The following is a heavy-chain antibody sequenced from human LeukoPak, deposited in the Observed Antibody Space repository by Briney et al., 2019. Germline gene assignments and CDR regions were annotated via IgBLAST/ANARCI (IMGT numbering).Heavy chain of an antibody. Sequence: PSETLSLTCSVSGAFISSYFWSWIRQPPGKGLEWIGYIYSSGSTNYNPSLKSRVTISVDTSKNQFSLNLSSVTAADTAVYYCARAIPRISRGSYSRSQFDYWGQGTLVTVSS. V-gene: IGHV4-59*01. CDR2: IYSSGST. CDR3: ARAIPRISRGSYSRSQFDY. J-gene: IGHJ4*02. CDR1: GAFISSYF. D-gene: IGHD3-10*01.